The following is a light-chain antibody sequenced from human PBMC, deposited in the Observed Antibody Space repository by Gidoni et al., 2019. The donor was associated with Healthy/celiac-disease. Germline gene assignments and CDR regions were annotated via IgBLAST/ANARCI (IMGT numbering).Light chain of an antibody. CDR2: AAS. V-gene: IGKV1-39*01. J-gene: IGKJ1*01. CDR1: QSIRSY. CDR3: QQSYSTPTWT. Sequence: DIQMTQSPSSLSASVGDRVTITSRASQSIRSYLNWYQQQPGTAPKLLIYAASSLQSGVPSRFSGSGSGTDFTLTISSLQPEDFATYYCQQSYSTPTWTFGQGTQVEIK.